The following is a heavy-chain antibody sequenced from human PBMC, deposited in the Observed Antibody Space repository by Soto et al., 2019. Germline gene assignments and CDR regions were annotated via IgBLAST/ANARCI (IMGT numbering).Heavy chain of an antibody. V-gene: IGHV3-23*01. CDR2: ISGSGGST. Sequence: LRLSCAASGFTFSSYAMSWVRQAPGKGLEWVSAISGSGGSTYYADSVKGRFTISRDNSKYTLYLQMNSLRAEDTAVYYCATDQRYCSGGSCYEATYDLNAFDIWGQGTMVTVSS. D-gene: IGHD2-15*01. J-gene: IGHJ3*02. CDR1: GFTFSSYA. CDR3: ATDQRYCSGGSCYEATYDLNAFDI.